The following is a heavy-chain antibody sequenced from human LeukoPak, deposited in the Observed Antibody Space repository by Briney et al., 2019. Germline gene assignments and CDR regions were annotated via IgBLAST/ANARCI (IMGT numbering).Heavy chain of an antibody. J-gene: IGHJ4*02. V-gene: IGHV4-59*01. CDR3: ARGFYDSAGYSTPFDS. D-gene: IGHD3-22*01. Sequence: SETLSLTCTVSGGSISRNYWNWIRQPPGKGLEWIGYIYYTGSTRYNPSLESRVTVSVDTSKNQFSLKLSSVSAADTAVYYCARGFYDSAGYSTPFDSWGQGIPVAVSS. CDR2: IYYTGST. CDR1: GGSISRNY.